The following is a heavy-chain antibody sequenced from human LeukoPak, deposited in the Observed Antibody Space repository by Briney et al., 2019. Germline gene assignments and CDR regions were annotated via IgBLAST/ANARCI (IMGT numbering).Heavy chain of an antibody. V-gene: IGHV3-15*01. CDR1: GFTFSNAW. J-gene: IGHJ4*02. CDR3: YTGRF. CDR2: IKSKSDGGTT. Sequence: GGSLRLPCAASGFTFSNAWMTWVRQAPGKGLEWVGRIKSKSDGGTTDYAAPVKGRFTFSRDDSKNMLYLQLNSLKTEDTAVCYCYTGRFWGQGTLVTVSS.